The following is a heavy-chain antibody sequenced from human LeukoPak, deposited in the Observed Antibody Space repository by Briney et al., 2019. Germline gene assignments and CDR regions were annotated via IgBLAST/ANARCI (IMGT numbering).Heavy chain of an antibody. CDR1: GFTFSTHT. J-gene: IGHJ4*02. D-gene: IGHD4-17*01. CDR2: ISSSSSSI. V-gene: IGHV3-21*01. CDR3: ARRSLGDYPSFDY. Sequence: GGSLRLSCAASGFTFSTHTMNWVRQAPGKGLEWVSSISSSSSSIYYVDSVKGRFTISRDNAKNSLYLQMNSLRAEDTAVCYCARRSLGDYPSFDYWGQGTLVTVSS.